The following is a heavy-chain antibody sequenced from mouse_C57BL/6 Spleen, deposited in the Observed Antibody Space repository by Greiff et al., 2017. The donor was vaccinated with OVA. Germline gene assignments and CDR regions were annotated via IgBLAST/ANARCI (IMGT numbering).Heavy chain of an antibody. CDR1: GFPLTSYG. J-gene: IGHJ4*01. Sequence: VQLQESGPGLVQPSQSLSITCTVSGFPLTSYGVHWVRQSPGKGLEWLGVIWRGGSTDYNAAFMPRLSITKDNSKSQVFFKMNSLQADDTAIYYCAKEEEKKGGAMDYWGQGTSVTVSS. CDR3: AKEEEKKGGAMDY. V-gene: IGHV2-5*01. CDR2: IWRGGST.